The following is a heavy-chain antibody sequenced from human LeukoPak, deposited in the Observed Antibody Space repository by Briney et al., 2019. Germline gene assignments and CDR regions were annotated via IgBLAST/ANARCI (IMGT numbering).Heavy chain of an antibody. CDR2: IWYDGSNK. J-gene: IGHJ5*02. D-gene: IGHD3-22*01. CDR1: GFTFSSYG. V-gene: IGHV3-33*06. CDR3: ANEGPNYYDSSGYYSS. Sequence: GGSLRLSCAASGFTFSSYGMHWVRQAPGKGLEWVAVIWYDGSNKYYADSVKGRFTISRDNSKNTLYLQMNSLRAEDTAVCYCANEGPNYYDSSGYYSSWGQGTLVTVSS.